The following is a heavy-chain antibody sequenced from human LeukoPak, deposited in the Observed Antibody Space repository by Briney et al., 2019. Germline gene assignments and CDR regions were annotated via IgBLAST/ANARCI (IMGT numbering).Heavy chain of an antibody. Sequence: SETLSLTCTVSGGSISSYYWSWIRQPPGKGLEWIGYIYYSGSTNYNPSLKSRVTISVDTSKNQFSLKLSSVTAADTAVYYCARSPYYYDSSGYSHGGYFDYWGQGTLVTVSS. CDR2: IYYSGST. CDR3: ARSPYYYDSSGYSHGGYFDY. V-gene: IGHV4-59*08. D-gene: IGHD3-22*01. CDR1: GGSISSYY. J-gene: IGHJ4*02.